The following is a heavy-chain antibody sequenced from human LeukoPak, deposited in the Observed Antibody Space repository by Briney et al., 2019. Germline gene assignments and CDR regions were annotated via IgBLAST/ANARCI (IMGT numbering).Heavy chain of an antibody. CDR1: GYTFTGYY. V-gene: IGHV1-2*02. D-gene: IGHD2-21*02. J-gene: IGHJ4*02. Sequence: ASVKVSCKASGYTFTGYYMHWVRQAPGQGLEWMGWINPNSGGTNYAQKFQGRVTMTRDTSISTAYMELSRLRSDDTAVYYCARVPLKLTAVYYFDYWGQGTLVTVSS. CDR3: ARVPLKLTAVYYFDY. CDR2: INPNSGGT.